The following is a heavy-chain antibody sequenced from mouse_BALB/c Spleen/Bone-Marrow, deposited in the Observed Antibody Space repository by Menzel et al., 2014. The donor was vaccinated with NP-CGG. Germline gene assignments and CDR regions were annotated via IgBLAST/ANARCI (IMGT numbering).Heavy chain of an antibody. D-gene: IGHD2-1*01. CDR3: ARFGNYEGFAY. CDR1: GYSFTNYW. CDR2: IHPSDSET. J-gene: IGHJ3*01. V-gene: IGHV1-74*04. Sequence: LEESGAKLVRAGDSVWLSRKAYGYSFTNYWMNWVKQRPGQGLEWIGMIHPSDSETRLNQKFKDKATLTVDKSSSTAYMQLSSPTSEDSAVYYCARFGNYEGFAYFGHATLATVSA.